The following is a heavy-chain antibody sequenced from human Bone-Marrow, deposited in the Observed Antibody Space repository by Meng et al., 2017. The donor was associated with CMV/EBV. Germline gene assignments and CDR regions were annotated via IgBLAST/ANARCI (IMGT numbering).Heavy chain of an antibody. D-gene: IGHD6-6*01. CDR1: GYTFTSYD. J-gene: IGHJ4*02. CDR2: IIPIFGTA. V-gene: IGHV1-69*05. CDR3: ARHHPGEYSSSSGVPLDY. Sequence: SVKVSCKASGYTFTSYDINWVRQATGQGLEWMGGIIPIFGTANYAQKFQGRVTITTDESTSTAYMELSSLRSEDTAVYYCARHHPGEYSSSSGVPLDYWGQGTLVTVSS.